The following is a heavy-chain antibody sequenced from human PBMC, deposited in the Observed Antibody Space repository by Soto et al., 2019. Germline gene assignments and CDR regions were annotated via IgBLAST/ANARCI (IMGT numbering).Heavy chain of an antibody. CDR2: INHSGST. D-gene: IGHD2-8*01. V-gene: IGHV4-34*01. CDR1: GGSFSGYY. Sequence: QVQLQQWGAGLLKPSETLSLTCAVYGGSFSGYYWSWIRQPPGKGLEWIGEINHSGSTNYNPSLKSRVTISVDTSKNQFSLKLSSVTAADTAVYYCARTRVYAIRNYYYGMDVWGQGTTVTVSS. J-gene: IGHJ6*02. CDR3: ARTRVYAIRNYYYGMDV.